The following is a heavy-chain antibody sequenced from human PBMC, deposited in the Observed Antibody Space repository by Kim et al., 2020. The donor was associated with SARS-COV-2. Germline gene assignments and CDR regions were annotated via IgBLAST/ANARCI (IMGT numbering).Heavy chain of an antibody. J-gene: IGHJ6*01. CDR1: GFNFSAYG. Sequence: GGSLRLSCATSGFNFSAYGFHWVRQAPNKGLEWVAVISYDGSNTLYAPSVKGRLTISRDNFKSTLHLQLNRLRVEDTAVYYCARDVGVSWQTSSYFYGL. D-gene: IGHD1-26*01. CDR3: ARDVGVSWQTSSYFYGL. CDR2: ISYDGSNT. V-gene: IGHV3-30*19.